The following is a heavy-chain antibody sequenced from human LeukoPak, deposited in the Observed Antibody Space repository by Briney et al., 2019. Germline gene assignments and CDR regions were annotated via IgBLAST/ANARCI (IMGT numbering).Heavy chain of an antibody. V-gene: IGHV3-7*01. CDR1: GFTFSSYW. CDR3: ARETLGYCSGGSCYAFDY. D-gene: IGHD2-15*01. CDR2: IKQDGSEK. Sequence: GGSLRLSCAASGFTFSSYWMSWVRQAPGKGLEWVANIKQDGSEKCYVDSVKGRFTISRDNAKNSLYLQMNSLRAEDTAVYYCARETLGYCSGGSCYAFDYRGQGTLVTVSS. J-gene: IGHJ4*02.